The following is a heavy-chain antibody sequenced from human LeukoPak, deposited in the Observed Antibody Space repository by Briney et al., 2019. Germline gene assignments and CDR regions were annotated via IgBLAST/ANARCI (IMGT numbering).Heavy chain of an antibody. V-gene: IGHV1-46*01. CDR1: GYTFTSYY. CDR2: INPSGGST. D-gene: IGHD3-9*01. CDR3: ARELFDWLIETNWFDP. Sequence: ASVKVSCKASGYTFTSYYMHWVRQAPGQGLEWMGIINPSGGSTSYAQKFQGRVTMTRDTSTSTVYMELSRLRSDDTAVYYCARELFDWLIETNWFDPWGQGTLVTVSS. J-gene: IGHJ5*02.